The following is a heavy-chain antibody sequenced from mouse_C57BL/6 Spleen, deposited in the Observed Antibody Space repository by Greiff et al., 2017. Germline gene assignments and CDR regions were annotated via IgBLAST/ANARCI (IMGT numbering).Heavy chain of an antibody. CDR3: ARQLRVFDY. D-gene: IGHD3-2*02. CDR1: GYTFTSYW. V-gene: IGHV1-55*01. CDR2: IYPGSGST. Sequence: QVQLQQPGAELVKPGASVKMSCKASGYTFTSYWITWVKQRPGQGLEWIGDIYPGSGSTNSNEKFKSKATLPVDTSSSTAYMQLSSLTSEDSAVYYCARQLRVFDYWGQGTTLTVSS. J-gene: IGHJ2*01.